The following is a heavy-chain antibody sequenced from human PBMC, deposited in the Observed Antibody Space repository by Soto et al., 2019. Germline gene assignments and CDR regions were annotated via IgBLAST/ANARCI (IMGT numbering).Heavy chain of an antibody. V-gene: IGHV1-18*01. D-gene: IGHD6-13*01. CDR3: ARDAQYSSRWHPIDF. Sequence: QLQLVQSGAEVKKPGASVKVYCKASGYTFTDYGISWVRQAPGQGLEWMGWIHTYNGHTNYAQKVQGRVTMTTDTSTSTAYMELRTLRPDDTAVYYCARDAQYSSRWHPIDFWGQGTLVTVSS. CDR1: GYTFTDYG. J-gene: IGHJ4*02. CDR2: IHTYNGHT.